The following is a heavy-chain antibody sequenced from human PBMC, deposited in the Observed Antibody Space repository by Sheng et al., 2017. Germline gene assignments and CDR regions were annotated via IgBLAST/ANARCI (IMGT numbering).Heavy chain of an antibody. CDR2: IVPMFGTT. Sequence: QVQLVQSGAEVKKPGSSVKVSCKTSGGTFTRHALSWVRQAPGQGLEWLGWIVPMFGTTKYAQNFQGRVTITADESTSTAYMELTSLKSGDTAVYYCVTDQGGFFDPWGQGTLVTVSS. V-gene: IGHV1-69*13. D-gene: IGHD3-16*01. CDR1: GGTFTRHA. J-gene: IGHJ5*02. CDR3: VTDQGGFFDP.